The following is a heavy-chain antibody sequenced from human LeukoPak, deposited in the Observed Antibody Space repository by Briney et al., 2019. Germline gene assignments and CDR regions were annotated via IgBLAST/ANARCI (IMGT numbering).Heavy chain of an antibody. D-gene: IGHD6-13*01. V-gene: IGHV1-8*01. CDR2: MNPNSGNT. CDR1: VYTFTSYD. J-gene: IGHJ4*02. Sequence: ASVKVSCKASVYTFTSYDINWVRQATGQGLEWMGWMNPNSGNTGYAQKFQGRVTVTRNTSISTAYMELSSLRSEDTAVYYCARIAAEDIFDYWGQGTLVTVSS. CDR3: ARIAAEDIFDY.